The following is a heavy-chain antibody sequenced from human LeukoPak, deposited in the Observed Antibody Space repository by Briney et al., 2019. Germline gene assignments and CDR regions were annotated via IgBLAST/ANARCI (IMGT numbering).Heavy chain of an antibody. D-gene: IGHD6-13*01. CDR3: ARDPSSWNGYFDS. CDR1: GFTFSSYW. CDR2: IDSDGSST. Sequence: GSLRLSCEASGFTFSSYWMHWVRQAPGKGLVWVSRIDSDGSSTSYADSVKGRFTISRDNARNTVYLQMNSLRADDTAVYYCARDPSSWNGYFDSWGQGTLVTVSS. J-gene: IGHJ4*02. V-gene: IGHV3-74*01.